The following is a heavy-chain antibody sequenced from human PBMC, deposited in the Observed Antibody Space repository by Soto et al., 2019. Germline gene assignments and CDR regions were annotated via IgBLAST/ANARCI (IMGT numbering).Heavy chain of an antibody. J-gene: IGHJ4*02. CDR2: IYYSRST. CDR3: VSYAQEYYFDY. CDR1: GGSISSGGYY. Sequence: QVQLQESGPGLVKPSQTLSLTCTVSGGSISSGGYYWSWIRQHPGKGLEWIGYIYYSRSTSYNPSLQSRVTISVDTSKNQFSLKLSSVTAADTAVYYCVSYAQEYYFDYWGQGTLVTVSS. D-gene: IGHD2-2*01. V-gene: IGHV4-31*03.